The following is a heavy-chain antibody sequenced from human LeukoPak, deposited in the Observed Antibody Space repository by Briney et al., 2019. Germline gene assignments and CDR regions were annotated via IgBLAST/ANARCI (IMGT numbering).Heavy chain of an antibody. CDR2: ITGYGAT. Sequence: GGSLRLSCAASGFSLSNFAMMWVRQAPGTGLQWVSTITGYGATFYADSVRGRFTIFRDTSMNTLFLQMNSLGAEDTAVYYCAKGAAAGKVDWFDPWGQGTLVTVSS. CDR3: AKGAAAGKVDWFDP. CDR1: GFSLSNFA. V-gene: IGHV3-23*01. D-gene: IGHD6-13*01. J-gene: IGHJ5*02.